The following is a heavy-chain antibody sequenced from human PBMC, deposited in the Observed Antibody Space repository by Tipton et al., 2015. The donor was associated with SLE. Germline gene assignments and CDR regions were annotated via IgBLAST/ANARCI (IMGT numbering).Heavy chain of an antibody. V-gene: IGHV4-38-2*01. CDR1: GYSISGAYH. Sequence: TLSLTCAVSGYSISGAYHWGWIRQPPGKGLEWIGSTYHSGGTYYNPSLTTGVATSVDTSNNQFSLELTSVTAADTAVYYCKVAFYYGSGSYNYFEYWGQGTLVTVSS. D-gene: IGHD3-10*01. CDR2: TYHSGGT. CDR3: KVAFYYGSGSYNYFEY. J-gene: IGHJ4*02.